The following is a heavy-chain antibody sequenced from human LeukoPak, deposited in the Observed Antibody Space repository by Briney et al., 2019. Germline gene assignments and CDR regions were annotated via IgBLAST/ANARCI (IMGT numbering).Heavy chain of an antibody. CDR2: IYPGDSDT. CDR1: GYSFTSYW. J-gene: IGHJ6*02. CDR3: AGHLGAAAGTYYYYYGMDV. D-gene: IGHD6-13*01. Sequence: GESLKISCKGSGYSFTSYWIGWVRQMPGKGLEWVGIIYPGDSDTRYSPSFQGQVTISADKSISTAYLQWSSLKASDTAMYYCAGHLGAAAGTYYYYYGMDVWGQGTTVTVSS. V-gene: IGHV5-51*01.